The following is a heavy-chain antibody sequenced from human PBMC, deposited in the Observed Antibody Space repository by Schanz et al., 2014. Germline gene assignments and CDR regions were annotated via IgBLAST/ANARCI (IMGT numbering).Heavy chain of an antibody. D-gene: IGHD2-15*01. CDR2: ISYSGSA. V-gene: IGHV4-34*01. J-gene: IGHJ6*02. CDR3: ARGGRYCSGGGCHYPYNYYGMDV. CDR1: GGSVSGYF. Sequence: VQLQQWGAGRLRPAETLSLTCAVYGGSVSGYFWTWIRQSPRKGLEWIGEISYSGSAHYNPSLTSRLTISMDASKSQLSLKMKSVSAADTAVYYCARGGRYCSGGGCHYPYNYYGMDVWGQGTTVTVSS.